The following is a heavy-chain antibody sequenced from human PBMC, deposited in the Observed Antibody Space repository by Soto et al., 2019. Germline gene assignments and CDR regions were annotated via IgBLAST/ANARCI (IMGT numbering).Heavy chain of an antibody. CDR1: GFTFSSYG. D-gene: IGHD3-22*01. CDR2: IWYDGSNK. CDR3: ARTYYYDSSAAFDI. Sequence: GGSLRLSCAASGFTFSSYGMHWVRQAPGKGLEWVAVIWYDGSNKYYADSVKGRFTISRDNSKNTLYLQMNSLRAEDTAVYYCARTYYYDSSAAFDIWGQGTMVTVSS. V-gene: IGHV3-33*01. J-gene: IGHJ3*02.